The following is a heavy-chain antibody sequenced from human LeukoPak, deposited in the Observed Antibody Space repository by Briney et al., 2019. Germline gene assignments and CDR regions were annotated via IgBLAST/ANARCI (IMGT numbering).Heavy chain of an antibody. D-gene: IGHD3-22*01. CDR3: ATVKLGITMIVVRRAFDI. V-gene: IGHV1-24*01. CDR2: FDPEDGET. Sequence: ASVKVSCKVSRYTLTELSMHWVRQAPGKGLEWMGGFDPEDGETIYAQKFQGRVTMTEDTSTDTAYMELSSLRSEDTAVYYCATVKLGITMIVVRRAFDIWGQGTMVTVSS. J-gene: IGHJ3*02. CDR1: RYTLTELS.